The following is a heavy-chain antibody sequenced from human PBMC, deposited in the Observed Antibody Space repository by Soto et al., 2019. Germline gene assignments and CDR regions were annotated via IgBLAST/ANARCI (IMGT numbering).Heavy chain of an antibody. J-gene: IGHJ2*01. CDR2: ISWNSGSI. Sequence: EVQLVESGGGLVQPGRSLRLSCAASGFTFDDYAMHWVRQAPGRGLEGVSGISWNSGSIGYADSVKGRFTISRDNAKNSLYLQMNSLRAEDTALYYCAKSAGVGYCSGGSGYRNWYFDLWGRGTLVTVAS. CDR1: GFTFDDYA. CDR3: AKSAGVGYCSGGSGYRNWYFDL. D-gene: IGHD2-15*01. V-gene: IGHV3-9*01.